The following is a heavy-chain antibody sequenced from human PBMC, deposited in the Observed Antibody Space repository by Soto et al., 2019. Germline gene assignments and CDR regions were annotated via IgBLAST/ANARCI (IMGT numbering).Heavy chain of an antibody. J-gene: IGHJ3*02. Sequence: EVQLVESGGGLIQPGGSLRLSCAASGFTVSSNYMSWVRQAPGKGLEWVSVIYSGGSTYYADSVKSRFTISRDNSKNTLYLQMNSLRAEDTAVYYCARDRWRTTTVDDAFDIWGQGTMVTVSS. CDR1: GFTVSSNY. V-gene: IGHV3-53*01. CDR2: IYSGGST. D-gene: IGHD4-17*01. CDR3: ARDRWRTTTVDDAFDI.